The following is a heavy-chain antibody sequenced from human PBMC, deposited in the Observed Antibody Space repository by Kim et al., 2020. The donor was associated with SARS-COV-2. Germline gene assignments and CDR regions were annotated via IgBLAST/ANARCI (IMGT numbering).Heavy chain of an antibody. CDR3: ASEPYYYGSGSYRGNWFDP. Sequence: ASVKVSCKASGYTFTSYYMHWVRQAPGQGLEWMGIINPSGGSTSYAQKFQGRVTMTRDTSTSTVYMELSSLRSEDTAVYYCASEPYYYGSGSYRGNWFDPWGQGTLVTVSS. D-gene: IGHD3-10*01. J-gene: IGHJ5*02. CDR1: GYTFTSYY. V-gene: IGHV1-46*01. CDR2: INPSGGST.